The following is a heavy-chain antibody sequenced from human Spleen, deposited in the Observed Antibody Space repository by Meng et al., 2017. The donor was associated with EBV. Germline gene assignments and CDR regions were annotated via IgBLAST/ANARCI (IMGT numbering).Heavy chain of an antibody. CDR2: LIPMFGAP. CDR1: GGPFSSDA. D-gene: IGHD3-10*01. V-gene: IGHV1-69*12. CDR3: ASESGRGYTPDY. J-gene: IGHJ4*02. Sequence: VQVLRVGGVVKGPGSSVKVSCKTSGGPFSSDATSWVRQAPGQGLEWLGGLIPMFGAPNYAQKFQGRVTITADESTSTHYMELSSLRSEDTAVYYCASESGRGYTPDYWGQGTLVTVSS.